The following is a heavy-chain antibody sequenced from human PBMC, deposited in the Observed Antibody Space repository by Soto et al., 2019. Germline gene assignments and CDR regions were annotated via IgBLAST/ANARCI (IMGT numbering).Heavy chain of an antibody. J-gene: IGHJ3*02. Sequence: QVQLVQSGAEVKKPGSSVKVSCKASGGTFSRYTISWVRQAPGQGLEWMGRIIHILGIANYAQKFQGRVTITADKSTSTAYMELSSLRSEDTAVYSCAGGAMVRGQDDAFDIWGQGTMDTVSS. CDR3: AGGAMVRGQDDAFDI. D-gene: IGHD3-10*01. CDR1: GGTFSRYT. CDR2: IIHILGIA. V-gene: IGHV1-69*02.